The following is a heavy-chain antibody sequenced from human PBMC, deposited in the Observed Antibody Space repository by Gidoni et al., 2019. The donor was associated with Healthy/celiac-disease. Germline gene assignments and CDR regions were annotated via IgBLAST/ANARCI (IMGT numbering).Heavy chain of an antibody. CDR2: IDPSDSYT. CDR1: GYSFTSYW. CDR3: ARLLLGHYYGSGSYSV. V-gene: IGHV5-10-1*03. D-gene: IGHD3-10*01. J-gene: IGHJ6*04. Sequence: EVQLVQSGAEAKKPGESLRISCKGSGYSFTSYWISWVRQMPGKGLEWMGRIDPSDSYTNYSPSFQGHVTISADKSISTAYLQWSSLKASDTAMYYCARLLLGHYYGSGSYSVWGKGTTVTVSS.